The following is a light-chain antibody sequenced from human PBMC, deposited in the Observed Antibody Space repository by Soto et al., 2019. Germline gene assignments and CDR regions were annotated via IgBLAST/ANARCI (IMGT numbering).Light chain of an antibody. J-gene: IGLJ3*02. CDR1: SSDVGAHHS. Sequence: QSVLTQPASVSGSPGQSFTISCTGTSSDVGAHHSVFWYQQHPGKAPKLIIFDVSNRPSGVSNRFSGSKSGNTASLTISGLHAEDDADYYCSSFTDTGTVMFGGGTQLTVL. CDR3: SSFTDTGTVM. CDR2: DVS. V-gene: IGLV2-14*03.